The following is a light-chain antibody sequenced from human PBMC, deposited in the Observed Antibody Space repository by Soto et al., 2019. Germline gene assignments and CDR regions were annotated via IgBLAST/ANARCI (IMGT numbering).Light chain of an antibody. CDR2: AAS. V-gene: IGKV1-39*01. CDR3: QQSYRTPYP. J-gene: IGKJ2*01. CDR1: QSISSY. Sequence: DIQMTQSPSSLSASVGDRVTITCRANQSISSYLNWYQQKPVKAPKLLIYAASTLQRGVSSRFSGSGSGTDFTLTIRSLQLDDFATYYCQQSYRTPYPFGQGTKVDIK.